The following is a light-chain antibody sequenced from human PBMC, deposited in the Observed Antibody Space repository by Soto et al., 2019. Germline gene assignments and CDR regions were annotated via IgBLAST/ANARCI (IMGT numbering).Light chain of an antibody. CDR3: CSNAGNYV. CDR1: SSDVGGYKY. V-gene: IGLV2-11*01. CDR2: DVT. Sequence: QSALTQPRSVSGSPGQSVTISCTGTSSDVGGYKYVSCYQQHPGKAPKLLIYDVTKRPSGVPDRFSASKSGNSASLTISGLQAGEEADYYCCSNAGNYVFGTGTKLTGL. J-gene: IGLJ1*01.